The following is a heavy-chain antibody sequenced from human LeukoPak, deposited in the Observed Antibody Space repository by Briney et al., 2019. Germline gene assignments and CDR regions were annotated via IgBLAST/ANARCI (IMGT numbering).Heavy chain of an antibody. CDR1: GFMFSSYG. V-gene: IGHV3-30*02. J-gene: IGHJ3*02. D-gene: IGHD5-18*01. CDR3: AKFDTVMVNHDAFDI. Sequence: GGSLRLACTASGFMFSSYGMHWVRQAPGKGLDWMAYIQHDGSGQFYADSVKGRFTISRDNSKNTVYLQMSSLRVEDTALYYCAKFDTVMVNHDAFDIWGLGTMVTVSS. CDR2: IQHDGSGQ.